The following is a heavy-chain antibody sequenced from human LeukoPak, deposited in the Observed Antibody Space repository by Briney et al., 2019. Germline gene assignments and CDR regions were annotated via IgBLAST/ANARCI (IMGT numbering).Heavy chain of an antibody. CDR3: ASAGWLQFPYYYYGMDV. Sequence: GGSLRVSCAASGFTFSDYYMSWIRQAPGKGLGWVSYISSSSSYTNYADSVKGRFTISRDNSKNTLYLQMNSLRAEDTAVYYCASAGWLQFPYYYYGMDVWGQGTTVTVSS. V-gene: IGHV3-11*06. CDR1: GFTFSDYY. D-gene: IGHD5-24*01. J-gene: IGHJ6*02. CDR2: ISSSSSYT.